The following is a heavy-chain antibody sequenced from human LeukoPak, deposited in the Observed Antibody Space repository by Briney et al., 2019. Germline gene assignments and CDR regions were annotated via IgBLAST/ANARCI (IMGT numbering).Heavy chain of an antibody. CDR1: GYTFTSYA. CDR2: INAGNGNT. J-gene: IGHJ4*02. V-gene: IGHV1-3*01. CDR3: ARVAGSDWEDLFYFDY. Sequence: ASVKVSCKASGYTFTSYAMHWVRQAPGQRLEWMGWINAGNGNTKYSQKFQGRVTITRDTSASTAYMELSSLRSEDTAVYYCARVAGSDWEDLFYFDYWGQGTLVTVSS. D-gene: IGHD6-19*01.